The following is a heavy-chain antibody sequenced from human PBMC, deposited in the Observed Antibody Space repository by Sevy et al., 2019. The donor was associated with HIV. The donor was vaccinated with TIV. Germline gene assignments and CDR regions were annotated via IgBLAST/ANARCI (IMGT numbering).Heavy chain of an antibody. CDR2: IKSKTDGGTT. CDR1: GFSFSNAW. Sequence: GGSLRLSCAASGFSFSNAWMSWVRQAPGKGLEWVGRIKSKTDGGTTDYAAPVKGRFTISRDDYKNTLYLQMNSLKTEDTAVYYCATDRRGYCSSSSCSGTFDYWGQGTLVTVSS. J-gene: IGHJ4*02. V-gene: IGHV3-15*01. D-gene: IGHD2-2*01. CDR3: ATDRRGYCSSSSCSGTFDY.